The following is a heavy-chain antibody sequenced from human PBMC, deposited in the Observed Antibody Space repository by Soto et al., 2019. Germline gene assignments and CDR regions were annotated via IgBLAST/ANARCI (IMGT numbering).Heavy chain of an antibody. CDR2: ISSSSSVI. D-gene: IGHD7-27*01. CDR1: GFFLYDCD. V-gene: IGHV3-48*01. Sequence: VGSLILYSATSGFFLYDCDMNWVRQAPGKGLEWVSYISSSSSVIDYADSVKGRFTVSRDNARNSLYLQMNSLRAEDTAVYYCARDLSWGSNWYYYMDVWGKGT. J-gene: IGHJ6*03. CDR3: ARDLSWGSNWYYYMDV.